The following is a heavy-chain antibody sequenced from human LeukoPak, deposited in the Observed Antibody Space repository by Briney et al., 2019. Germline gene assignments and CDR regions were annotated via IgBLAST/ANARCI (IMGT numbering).Heavy chain of an antibody. J-gene: IGHJ4*02. V-gene: IGHV3-43*02. CDR3: AKDISYDFWSGYTDY. D-gene: IGHD3-3*01. CDR1: GFTFSSYA. CDR2: ISGSGGST. Sequence: PGGSLRLSCAASGFTFSSYAMSWVRQAPGKGLEWVSAISGSGGSTYYADSVKGRFTISRDNSKNSLYLQMNSLRTEDTALYYCAKDISYDFWSGYTDYWGQGTLVTVSS.